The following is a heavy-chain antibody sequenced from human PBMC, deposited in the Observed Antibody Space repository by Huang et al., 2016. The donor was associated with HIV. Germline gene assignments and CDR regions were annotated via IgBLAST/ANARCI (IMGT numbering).Heavy chain of an antibody. V-gene: IGHV1-18*01. D-gene: IGHD3-22*01. CDR3: ARVRYYYDRSGYYTPVEYFHH. J-gene: IGHJ1*01. CDR2: ISGYNGKA. Sequence: GASVKVSCKASGYTFTNYAINWGRQASGQSLERMGWISGYNGKANYAQKVQGRVIMTKDTSTSTAYMELRSLISDDTAVYYCARVRYYYDRSGYYTPVEYFHHWGQGTLVTVSS. CDR1: GYTFTNYA.